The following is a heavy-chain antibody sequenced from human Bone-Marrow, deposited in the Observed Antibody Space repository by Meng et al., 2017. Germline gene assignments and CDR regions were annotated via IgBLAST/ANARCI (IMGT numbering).Heavy chain of an antibody. J-gene: IGHJ4*02. CDR1: GFTFSSYS. D-gene: IGHD3-22*01. V-gene: IGHV3-21*01. CDR3: ARDYDSSGYCDY. Sequence: GGSLRLSCAASGFTFSSYSMNWVRQDPGKGLEWVSSISSSSSYIYYADSVKGRFTISRDNAKNSLYLQMNSLRAEDTAVYYCARDYDSSGYCDYWGQGTLVTVSS. CDR2: ISSSSSYI.